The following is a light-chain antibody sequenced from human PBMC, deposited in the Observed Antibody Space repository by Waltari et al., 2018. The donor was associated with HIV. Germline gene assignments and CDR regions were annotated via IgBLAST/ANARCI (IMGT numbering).Light chain of an antibody. CDR2: GAS. V-gene: IGKV3-20*01. CDR1: QSVDNNY. CDR3: QQYATSPRT. J-gene: IGKJ2*01. Sequence: EIVLTQSPGTLTLSPGERATISCRASQSVDNNYLAWYQHRPGQAPRLLIFGASSRATGIPDRFSASGSGADFTLTISSLDPSDYALYYCQQYATSPRTFGQGTRVEIK.